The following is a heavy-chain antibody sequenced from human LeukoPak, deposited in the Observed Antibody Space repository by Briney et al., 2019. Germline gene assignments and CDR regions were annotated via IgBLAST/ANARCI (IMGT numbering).Heavy chain of an antibody. Sequence: PGGSLRLPCAASGLTFSSYGMHWVRQAPGKGLEWVAFIRYDGSNKYYADSVKGRFTISGDNSKNTLYLQMDSLRAEDTAVYYCAKERDTAMVTIDYWGQGTLVTVSS. CDR3: AKERDTAMVTIDY. D-gene: IGHD5-18*01. V-gene: IGHV3-30*02. J-gene: IGHJ4*02. CDR2: IRYDGSNK. CDR1: GLTFSSYG.